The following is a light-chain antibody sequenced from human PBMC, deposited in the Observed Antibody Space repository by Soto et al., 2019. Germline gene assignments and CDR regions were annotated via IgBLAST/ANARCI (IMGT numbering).Light chain of an antibody. CDR2: AAS. CDR3: QQTHTFPWT. Sequence: DIQMTQSPSSLSASVGDRVNITCRASQSIGSYLNWYQQSPGKAPKLLVFAASSKPRGVPLRFDARGSGTDFSLTIYNLQPEDFVTYYCQQTHTFPWTFGQGTKVDIK. CDR1: QSIGSY. V-gene: IGKV1-39*01. J-gene: IGKJ1*01.